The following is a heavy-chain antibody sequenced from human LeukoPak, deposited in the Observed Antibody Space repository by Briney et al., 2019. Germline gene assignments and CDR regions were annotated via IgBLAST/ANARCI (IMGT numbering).Heavy chain of an antibody. CDR1: GFTVSSNY. D-gene: IGHD1-26*01. J-gene: IGHJ6*03. Sequence: GGSLRLSCAASGFTVSSNYMNWVRQAPGKGLEWVSVIYSGGSTYYADSVKGRFTISRDNSKNTLYLQMNSLRAEDTAVYYCAKVAEVGATGYYYYMDVWGKGTTVTISS. CDR2: IYSGGST. CDR3: AKVAEVGATGYYYYMDV. V-gene: IGHV3-66*01.